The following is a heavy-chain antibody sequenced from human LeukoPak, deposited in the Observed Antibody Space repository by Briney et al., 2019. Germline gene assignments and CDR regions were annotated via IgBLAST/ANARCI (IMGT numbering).Heavy chain of an antibody. CDR3: AKGPLRGTAAAIDY. CDR1: RFTFNNYG. Sequence: GGSLRLSCAASRFTFNNYGMHWVRQAPGKGLEWVAVISYDGRNIHYPDSVKGRFTISRDISTDTLWLQMDSLRTEDTAVYYCAKGPLRGTAAAIDYWGQGTLVTVSP. CDR2: ISYDGRNI. V-gene: IGHV3-30*18. D-gene: IGHD2-2*01. J-gene: IGHJ4*02.